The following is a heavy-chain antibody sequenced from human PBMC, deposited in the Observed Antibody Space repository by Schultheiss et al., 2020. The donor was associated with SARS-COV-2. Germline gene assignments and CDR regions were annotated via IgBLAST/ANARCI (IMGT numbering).Heavy chain of an antibody. CDR1: GGSVSSGSYY. CDR3: AREHYYGSGSYYKRGWFDP. CDR2: IYHSGST. J-gene: IGHJ5*02. Sequence: SETLSLTCTVSGGSVSSGSYYWSWIRQPPGKGLEWIGYIYHSGSTNYNPSLKSRVTISVDTSKNQFSLKLSSVTAADTAVYYCAREHYYGSGSYYKRGWFDPWGQGTLVTVSS. D-gene: IGHD3-10*01. V-gene: IGHV4-61*01.